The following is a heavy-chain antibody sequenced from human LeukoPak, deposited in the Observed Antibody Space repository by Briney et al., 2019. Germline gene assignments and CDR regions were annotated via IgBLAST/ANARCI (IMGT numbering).Heavy chain of an antibody. D-gene: IGHD6-19*01. V-gene: IGHV5-51*01. CDR3: ARQIAVADYFMDV. Sequence: GESLKISCKGSGYSFISYWIGWVRQMHGKGLEWMGIIYPGDSDTRYSPSFQGQVTISADKSISTAYLQWSSLKASDTAMYYCARQIAVADYFMDVWGKGTTVTVSS. J-gene: IGHJ6*03. CDR2: IYPGDSDT. CDR1: GYSFISYW.